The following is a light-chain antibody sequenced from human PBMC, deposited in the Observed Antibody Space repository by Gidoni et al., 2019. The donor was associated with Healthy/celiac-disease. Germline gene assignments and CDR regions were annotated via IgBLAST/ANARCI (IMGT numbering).Light chain of an antibody. CDR1: RGQSSYA. J-gene: IGLJ2*01. Sequence: QLVLTQSPSASASLGASVKLTCTLSRGQSSYAIAWHQQQPEKGPRYLMKLNSDGSHSKGDWIPDRFSGSSSGAERYLTISSLQSEDEADYYCQTWGTGIHVVFGGGTKLTVL. CDR3: QTWGTGIHVV. CDR2: LNSDGSH. V-gene: IGLV4-69*01.